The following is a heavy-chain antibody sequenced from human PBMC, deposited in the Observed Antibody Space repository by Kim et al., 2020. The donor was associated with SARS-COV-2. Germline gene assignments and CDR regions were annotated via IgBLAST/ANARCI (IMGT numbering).Heavy chain of an antibody. CDR2: ISSSSSYI. CDR1: GFTFSSYS. J-gene: IGHJ4*02. CDR3: ARGEDDYGGKRRDY. V-gene: IGHV3-21*01. D-gene: IGHD4-17*01. Sequence: GGSLRLSCAASGFTFSSYSMNWVRQAPGKGLEWVSSISSSSSYIYYVDSVKGRFTISRDNAKNSLYLQMNSLRAEDTAVYYCARGEDDYGGKRRDYWGQGTLVTVSP.